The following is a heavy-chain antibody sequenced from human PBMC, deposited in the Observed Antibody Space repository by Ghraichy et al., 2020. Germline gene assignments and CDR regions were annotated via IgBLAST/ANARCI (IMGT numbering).Heavy chain of an antibody. V-gene: IGHV4-34*01. D-gene: IGHD6-19*01. J-gene: IGHJ4*02. Sequence: GSLRLSCAAYGGTFSGYYWSWIRQPPGKGLEWVWEITHSGSTNYNPALKRRVTISSDTSKNQFSLKLSSVTAADTAVYYCARGRVAVAGFDYWGQGTLVTVSS. CDR1: GGTFSGYY. CDR2: ITHSGST. CDR3: ARGRVAVAGFDY.